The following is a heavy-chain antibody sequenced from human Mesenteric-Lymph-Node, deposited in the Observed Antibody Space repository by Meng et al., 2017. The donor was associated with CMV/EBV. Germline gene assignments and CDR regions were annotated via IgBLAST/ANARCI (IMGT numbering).Heavy chain of an antibody. CDR3: ASRPPDPRFAVVISHY. J-gene: IGHJ4*02. Sequence: GESLKISCAASGFTFSSYEMNWVRQAPGKGLEWVSYISSSGSSTYYADSVKGRFTISRDNAKNSLYLQMNSLRDEDTAVYYCASRPPDPRFAVVISHYWGQGTLVTVSS. CDR2: ISSSGSST. V-gene: IGHV3-48*03. D-gene: IGHD3-3*01. CDR1: GFTFSSYE.